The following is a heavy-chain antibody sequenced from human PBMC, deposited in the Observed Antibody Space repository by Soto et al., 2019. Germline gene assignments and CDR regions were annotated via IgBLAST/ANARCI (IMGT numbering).Heavy chain of an antibody. CDR3: ARDSIAVAGAEDY. CDR1: GGSVSSGSYY. D-gene: IGHD6-19*01. J-gene: IGHJ4*02. Sequence: PSETLSLTCTVSGGSVSSGSYYWSWIRQPPGKGLEWIGYIYYSGSTNYNPSLKSRVTISVDTSKNRFSLKLSSVTAADTAVYYCARDSIAVAGAEDYWGQGTLVTVSS. CDR2: IYYSGST. V-gene: IGHV4-61*01.